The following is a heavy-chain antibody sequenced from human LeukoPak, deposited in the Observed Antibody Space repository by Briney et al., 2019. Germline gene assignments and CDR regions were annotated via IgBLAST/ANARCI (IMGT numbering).Heavy chain of an antibody. J-gene: IGHJ6*03. Sequence: PGGSLSLSCTPSGLTSGVYAMSCVREAPGKGLERGGFIGSTTYGGTEEHAASVKGRFTISRDDSKSIAYLQMNSLKTEDTAVYHCTRLESYYYYYMDVWGKGTTVTVSS. CDR2: IGSTTYGGTE. CDR3: TRLESYYYYYMDV. V-gene: IGHV3-49*04. CDR1: GLTSGVYA. D-gene: IGHD3-3*01.